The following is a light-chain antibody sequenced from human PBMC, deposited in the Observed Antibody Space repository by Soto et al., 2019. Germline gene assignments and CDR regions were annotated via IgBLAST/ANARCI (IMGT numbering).Light chain of an antibody. Sequence: DIQMTQSPSSLSASVGDRVTITCRASQTISSYLNWYQQRPGKAPKLLIYDASTLQSWVPSRFSGSGSGTDFTLTISSLQPEDFATYYCQQSFTTLGTFGPGTKVDVK. CDR1: QTISSY. V-gene: IGKV1-39*01. CDR3: QQSFTTLGT. J-gene: IGKJ3*01. CDR2: DAS.